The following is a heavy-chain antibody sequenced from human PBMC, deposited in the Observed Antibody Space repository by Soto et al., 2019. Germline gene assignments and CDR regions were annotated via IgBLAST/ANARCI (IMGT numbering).Heavy chain of an antibody. Sequence: ASVKVSCKASGYTFNSYGISWVRQAPGQGLEWVGWISAYNGNTNYAQKLQGRVTMTTDTSTSTAYMELRSLRSDDTAVYYCARDDLTGYYLAFDIWGQGTMVTVSS. D-gene: IGHD3-9*01. V-gene: IGHV1-18*01. CDR1: GYTFNSYG. CDR2: ISAYNGNT. CDR3: ARDDLTGYYLAFDI. J-gene: IGHJ3*02.